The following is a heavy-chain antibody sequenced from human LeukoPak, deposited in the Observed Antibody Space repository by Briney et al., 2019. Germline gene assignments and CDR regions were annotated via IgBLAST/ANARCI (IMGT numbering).Heavy chain of an antibody. D-gene: IGHD2-21*02. J-gene: IGHJ4*02. CDR2: IYYSAST. CDR1: GGSISSYY. CDR3: ARTAYCGGDCSAFDY. V-gene: IGHV4-59*08. Sequence: SETLSLTCTVSGGSISSYYWSWLRQPPGKGLEWIGYIYYSASTNYNPSLKSRVTISVDTSKNQFSLKLSSVTAADTAVYYCARTAYCGGDCSAFDYWGQGTLVTVSS.